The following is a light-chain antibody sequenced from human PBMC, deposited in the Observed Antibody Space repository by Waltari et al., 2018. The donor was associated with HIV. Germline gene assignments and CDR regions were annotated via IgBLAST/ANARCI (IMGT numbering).Light chain of an antibody. Sequence: SYELTQPPSVSVSPGQTARITCSGDALPTHYASWYQQRPGQAPVLGMSKDSERPSGIPERFSGSSSGTTVTLTISGVQAEDEADYYCQSADSSGTWVFGGGTKLTVL. CDR3: QSADSSGTWV. V-gene: IGLV3-25*03. CDR1: ALPTHY. CDR2: KDS. J-gene: IGLJ2*01.